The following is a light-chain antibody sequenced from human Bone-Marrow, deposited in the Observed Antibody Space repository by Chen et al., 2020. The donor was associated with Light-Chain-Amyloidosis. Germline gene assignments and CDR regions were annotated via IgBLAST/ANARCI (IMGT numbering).Light chain of an antibody. V-gene: IGLV2-14*01. Sequence: QSALPQPASAAGSPGQPITIPCTGTSSDVGGDNHVPWYQQHPDKAPKLMIYEVTNRPSWVPDRFSGSKSDNTASLTISGLQTEDEADYFCSSYTITNTLVFGSGTRVTVL. CDR3: SSYTITNTLV. CDR2: EVT. J-gene: IGLJ1*01. CDR1: SSDVGGDNH.